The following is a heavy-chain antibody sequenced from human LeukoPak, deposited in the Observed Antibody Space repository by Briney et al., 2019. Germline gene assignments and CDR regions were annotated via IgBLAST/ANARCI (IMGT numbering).Heavy chain of an antibody. CDR2: ISYDGSNK. V-gene: IGHV3-30*04. CDR1: GFTFSSYA. D-gene: IGHD3-9*01. J-gene: IGHJ4*02. Sequence: GGSLRLSCAASGFTFSSYAMHWVRQAPGKGLEWVAVISYDGSNKYYADSVKGRFTISRDNSKNTLYLQMNSLRAEDTAVYYCARVILRYFDWLLQRPLDYCGQGTLVTVSS. CDR3: ARVILRYFDWLLQRPLDY.